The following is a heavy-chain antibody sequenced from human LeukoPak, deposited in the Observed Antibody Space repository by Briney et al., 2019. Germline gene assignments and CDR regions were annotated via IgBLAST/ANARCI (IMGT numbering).Heavy chain of an antibody. V-gene: IGHV3-7*01. CDR1: GFTFSTYW. CDR2: INQDASEI. CDR3: ATDRDNSDWQKRFDS. D-gene: IGHD2-21*02. Sequence: GSLRLSCSASGFTFSTYWMNWYRQAPGKGLEWVGNINQDASEINYVDSVRGRFTISRDNAKNSLHLQMNSLRAEDTAVYYCATDRDNSDWQKRFDSWGQGTLVTVSS. J-gene: IGHJ4*02.